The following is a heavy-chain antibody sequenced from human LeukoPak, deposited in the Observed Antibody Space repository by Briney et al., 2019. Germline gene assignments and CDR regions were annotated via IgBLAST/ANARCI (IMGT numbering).Heavy chain of an antibody. CDR2: ISGSGGST. V-gene: IGHV3-23*01. Sequence: GGSLRLSCAASGFTFSSYAMSWVRQAPVKGLEWVSAISGSGGSTYYADSVKGRFTISRDNSKNTLYLQMNSLRAEDTAVYYCAKSAGSGSYYYYYGMDVWGQGTTVTVSS. D-gene: IGHD3-10*01. CDR1: GFTFSSYA. J-gene: IGHJ6*02. CDR3: AKSAGSGSYYYYYGMDV.